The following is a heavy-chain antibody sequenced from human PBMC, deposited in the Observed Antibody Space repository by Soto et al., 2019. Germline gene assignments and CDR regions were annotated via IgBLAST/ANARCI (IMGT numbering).Heavy chain of an antibody. Sequence: GGSLRLSCATSGFTFSSYPIHWVRQAPGKGPVWVSRITEDGSGTTYADSVKGRFTVTRDNAKNTMYLQMSGLGAEDTAVYHCVRGTNGWRGMDYWGQGTLVTVAS. D-gene: IGHD2-8*01. CDR3: VRGTNGWRGMDY. CDR2: ITEDGSGT. J-gene: IGHJ4*02. V-gene: IGHV3-74*01. CDR1: GFTFSSYP.